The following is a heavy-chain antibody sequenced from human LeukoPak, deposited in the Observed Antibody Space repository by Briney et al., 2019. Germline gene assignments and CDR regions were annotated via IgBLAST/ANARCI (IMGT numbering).Heavy chain of an antibody. CDR1: GGSFSGYY. D-gene: IGHD5-18*01. CDR3: ARGEGRLWSYYFDY. Sequence: SETLSLTCAVYGGSFSGYYWSWIRQPPGKGLEWIGEINHSGSTNYNPSLKSRVTISVDTSKNQFSLKLSSVTAADTAVYYCARGEGRLWSYYFDYWGQGTLVTVSS. V-gene: IGHV4-34*01. J-gene: IGHJ4*02. CDR2: INHSGST.